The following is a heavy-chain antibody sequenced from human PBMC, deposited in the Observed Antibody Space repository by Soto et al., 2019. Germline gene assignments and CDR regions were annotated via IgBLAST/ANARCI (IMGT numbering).Heavy chain of an antibody. CDR3: ATDLRYCSSTSCHEHNWFDP. CDR2: FDPEDGET. J-gene: IGHJ5*02. CDR1: GYTLTELS. Sequence: ASVKVSCKVSGYTLTELSMHWVRQAPGKGLEWMGGFDPEDGETIYAQKFQGRVTMTEDTSTDTAYMELSSLRSEDTAVYYCATDLRYCSSTSCHEHNWFDPWGQGTLVTVSS. D-gene: IGHD2-2*01. V-gene: IGHV1-24*01.